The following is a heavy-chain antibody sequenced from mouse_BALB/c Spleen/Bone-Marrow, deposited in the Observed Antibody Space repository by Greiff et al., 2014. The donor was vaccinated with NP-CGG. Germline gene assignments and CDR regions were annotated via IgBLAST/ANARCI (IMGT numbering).Heavy chain of an antibody. CDR3: ARQTYYDYDGYFDY. Sequence: DVKLVESGGDLVKPGGSLKLSCAASGFTFSSYGMSWVRQTPDKRLEWVATISSGGSYAYYPDSVKGRFTISRGNAKNTLYLQMSSLKSEDTAMYYCARQTYYDYDGYFDYWGQGTTLTVSS. CDR2: ISSGGSYA. V-gene: IGHV5-6*02. CDR1: GFTFSSYG. D-gene: IGHD2-4*01. J-gene: IGHJ2*01.